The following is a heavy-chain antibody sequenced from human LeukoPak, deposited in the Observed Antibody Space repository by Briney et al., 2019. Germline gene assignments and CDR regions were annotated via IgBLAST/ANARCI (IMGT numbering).Heavy chain of an antibody. CDR1: GYTFTAYN. D-gene: IGHD3-10*01. V-gene: IGHV1-2*06. CDR3: AKGPYYGSGSYPYYFDY. J-gene: IGHJ4*02. CDR2: INPNSGDT. Sequence: ASVKVSCKASGYTFTAYNIHWVRQAPGHGLEWMGRINPNSGDTKYAQKFQGRVTMTRDTSISTAYMELSRLRSDDTAVFCCAKGPYYGSGSYPYYFDYWGQGTPVTVSS.